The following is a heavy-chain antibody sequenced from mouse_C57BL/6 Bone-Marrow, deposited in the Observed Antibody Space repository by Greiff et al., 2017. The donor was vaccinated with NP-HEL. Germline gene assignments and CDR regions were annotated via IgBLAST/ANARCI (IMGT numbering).Heavy chain of an antibody. Sequence: QVQLKQPGAELVKPGASVKLSCKASGYTFTSYWMHWVKQRPGQGLEWIGMIHPNSGSTNYNEKFKSKATLTVDKSSSTAYMQLSSLTSEDSAVYYCASTTVVGAYWGQGTLVTVSA. D-gene: IGHD1-1*01. CDR2: IHPNSGST. V-gene: IGHV1-64*01. CDR1: GYTFTSYW. CDR3: ASTTVVGAY. J-gene: IGHJ3*01.